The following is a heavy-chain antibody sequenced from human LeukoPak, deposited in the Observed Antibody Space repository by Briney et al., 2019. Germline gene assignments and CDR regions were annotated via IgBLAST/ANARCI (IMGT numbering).Heavy chain of an antibody. V-gene: IGHV3-48*03. J-gene: IGHJ4*02. D-gene: IGHD7-27*01. CDR3: ARDLDWGPFDY. Sequence: GGSLRLSCAASGFIFTTYEMNWVRQAPGKGLEWVSYISTSGNTIYYADSVKGRFTISSDNAKNSLYLQMNSLRADDTAVYYCARDLDWGPFDYWGQGTLVTVSS. CDR1: GFIFTTYE. CDR2: ISTSGNTI.